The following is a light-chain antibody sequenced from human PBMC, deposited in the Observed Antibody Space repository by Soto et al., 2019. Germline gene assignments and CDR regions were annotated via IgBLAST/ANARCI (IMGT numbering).Light chain of an antibody. CDR2: EVN. V-gene: IGLV2-14*01. J-gene: IGLJ1*01. CDR3: SSHSSSSAYYV. CDR1: SSDVGGYNY. Sequence: QSALTQPPSASGSPGQSVAISCTGTSSDVGGYNYVSWYQQHPGKAPKLIIYEVNSRPSGVSNRFSGSKSVNTASLTISGLQAEDEADYFCSSHSSSSAYYVFGTGTKVTVL.